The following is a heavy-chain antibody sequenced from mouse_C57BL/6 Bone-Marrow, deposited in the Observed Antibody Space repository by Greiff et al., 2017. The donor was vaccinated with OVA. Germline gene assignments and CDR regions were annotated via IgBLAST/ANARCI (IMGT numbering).Heavy chain of an antibody. D-gene: IGHD1-1*01. CDR2: IWRGGGT. J-gene: IGHJ3*01. CDR1: GFSLTSYG. V-gene: IGHV2-5*01. Sequence: VKLQEPGPGLVQPSPSLSITCTVSGFSLTSYGVHWVRQSPGKGLEWLGVIWRGGGTDYNAAFMSRLSITKDNSKSQVFFTMNSLLADDTAIYSGANNYYGTWFAYWGQGTLVTVSA. CDR3: ANNYYGTWFAY.